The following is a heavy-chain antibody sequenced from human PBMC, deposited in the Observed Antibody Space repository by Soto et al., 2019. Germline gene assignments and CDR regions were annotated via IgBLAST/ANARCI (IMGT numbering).Heavy chain of an antibody. CDR3: TQQQLVD. Sequence: EVQLVESGGGLVQPGGSLKLSCAASGFTFSGSATHWVRQASGKGLEWVGRIRSKANSYATAYAASVKGRFTISRDDSKNTAYLQMNSLKTEDTAVYYCTQQQLVDWGQGTLVTVSS. CDR2: IRSKANSYAT. V-gene: IGHV3-73*02. CDR1: GFTFSGSA. J-gene: IGHJ4*02. D-gene: IGHD6-13*01.